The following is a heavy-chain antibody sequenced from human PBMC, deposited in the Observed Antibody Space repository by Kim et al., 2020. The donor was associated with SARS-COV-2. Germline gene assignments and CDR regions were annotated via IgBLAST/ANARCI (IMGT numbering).Heavy chain of an antibody. D-gene: IGHD6-19*01. Sequence: SPSVQGQVTISADKSISTAYLQWSSLKASDTAMYYCARLLGIAVAGTADYWGQGTLVTVSS. V-gene: IGHV5-51*01. CDR3: ARLLGIAVAGTADY. J-gene: IGHJ4*02.